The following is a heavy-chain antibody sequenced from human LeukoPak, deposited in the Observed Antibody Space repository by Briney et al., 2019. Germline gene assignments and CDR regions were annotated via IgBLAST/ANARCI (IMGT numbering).Heavy chain of an antibody. CDR2: IKQDGSEK. J-gene: IGHJ4*02. V-gene: IGHV3-7*01. Sequence: GGSLRLSCAASGFTFSSYWMSWVRQAPGKGLEWVANIKQDGSEKYYVDSVKGRFTISRDNAKNSLYLQMNSLRAEDTAVYYCARAGDYYGSGSYVDYWGQGTLVTVSS. CDR1: GFTFSSYW. D-gene: IGHD3-10*01. CDR3: ARAGDYYGSGSYVDY.